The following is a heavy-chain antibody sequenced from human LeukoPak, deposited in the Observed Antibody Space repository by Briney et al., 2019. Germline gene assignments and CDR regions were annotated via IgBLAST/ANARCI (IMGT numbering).Heavy chain of an antibody. J-gene: IGHJ6*03. Sequence: QAGGSLRLSCAASGFTFSSYAMHWVRQAPGKGLEWVAVISYDGSNKYYADSVKGRFTISRDNSKNTLYLQMNSLRAEDTAVYYCAREGDSSSFYYYYYMDVWGKGTTVTVSS. CDR3: AREGDSSSFYYYYYMDV. V-gene: IGHV3-30-3*01. CDR1: GFTFSSYA. CDR2: ISYDGSNK. D-gene: IGHD6-6*01.